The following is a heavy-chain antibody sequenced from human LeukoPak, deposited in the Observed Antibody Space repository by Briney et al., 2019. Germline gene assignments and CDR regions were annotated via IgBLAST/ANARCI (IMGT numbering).Heavy chain of an antibody. J-gene: IGHJ3*02. CDR2: IYYSGST. V-gene: IGHV4-59*01. Sequence: PSETLTLTCTVSGGSISSYYWSWIRQPPGKGLEWIGYIYYSGSTNYNPSLKSRVTISVDTSKDQFSLKLSSVTAADTAVYYCASEASSDDAFDIWGQGTMVTVSS. CDR3: ASEASSDDAFDI. CDR1: GGSISSYY.